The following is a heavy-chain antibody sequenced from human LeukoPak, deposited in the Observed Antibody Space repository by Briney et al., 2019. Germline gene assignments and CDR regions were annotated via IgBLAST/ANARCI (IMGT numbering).Heavy chain of an antibody. D-gene: IGHD6-19*01. CDR2: ISSSSNSI. CDR1: GCSFSSYS. J-gene: IGHJ6*02. V-gene: IGHV3-48*04. Sequence: GGSLRLSCGASGCSFSSYSMSWIRQAPGKGLEWVSSISSSSNSIYYTDSVKGRFTISRDTAKNSLYLQSNSLRAEDTAVYYCERDRSGSAYYYHGMDVWGQGTTVTVSS. CDR3: ERDRSGSAYYYHGMDV.